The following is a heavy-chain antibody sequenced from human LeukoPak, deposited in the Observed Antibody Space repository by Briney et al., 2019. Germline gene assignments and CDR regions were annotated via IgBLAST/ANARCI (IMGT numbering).Heavy chain of an antibody. D-gene: IGHD3-16*02. CDR1: GDSISSYY. V-gene: IGHV4-59*01. Sequence: SETLSLTCTVSGDSISSYYWSWIRQPPGKGLEWIGYIYYSGSTNYNPSLKSRVTISVDTSKNQFSLKLSSVTAADTAVYYCARSGRGSYRSNWFDPWGQGTLVTVSS. CDR2: IYYSGST. J-gene: IGHJ5*02. CDR3: ARSGRGSYRSNWFDP.